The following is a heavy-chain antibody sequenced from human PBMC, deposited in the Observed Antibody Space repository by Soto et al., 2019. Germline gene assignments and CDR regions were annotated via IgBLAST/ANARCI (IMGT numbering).Heavy chain of an antibody. CDR3: ASIAARRFYFDY. Sequence: GASVKVSCKASGGTFSSYAISWVRQAPGQGLEWMGGIIPIFGTANYAQKFQGRVTITADESTSTAYMELSSLRSEDTAVYYCASIAARRFYFDYWGQGTLVTVSS. D-gene: IGHD6-6*01. CDR1: GGTFSSYA. CDR2: IIPIFGTA. V-gene: IGHV1-69*13. J-gene: IGHJ4*02.